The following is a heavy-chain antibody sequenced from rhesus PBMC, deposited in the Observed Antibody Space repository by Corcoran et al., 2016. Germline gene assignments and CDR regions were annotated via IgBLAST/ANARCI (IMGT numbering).Heavy chain of an antibody. Sequence: QVQLQQWGEGLVTPSETLSLTCAVYGGSISGYYYWSWIRQPPGKGLEWIGYIYGKSASTNYNPSLKNRVTISKDTSKNQFSLKLSSVTAADTAVYYCARENSGYRIDYWGQGVLVTVSS. D-gene: IGHD5-24*01. J-gene: IGHJ4*01. CDR2: IYGKSAST. CDR1: GGSISGYYY. V-gene: IGHV4-73*01. CDR3: ARENSGYRIDY.